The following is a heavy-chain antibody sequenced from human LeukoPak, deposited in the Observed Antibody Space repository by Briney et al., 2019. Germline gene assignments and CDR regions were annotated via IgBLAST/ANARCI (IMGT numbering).Heavy chain of an antibody. D-gene: IGHD5-12*01. CDR3: AKVIVAGYYFDY. Sequence: GGRLRLSCAASGSAVSVFWMHWVRQAPGKGLVWVSHINSDGRATNYTDSVKGRFTISRDNSKNTLYLQMNSLRAEDTAVYYCAKVIVAGYYFDYWGQGTLVTVSS. J-gene: IGHJ4*02. CDR1: GSAVSVFW. V-gene: IGHV3-74*01. CDR2: INSDGRAT.